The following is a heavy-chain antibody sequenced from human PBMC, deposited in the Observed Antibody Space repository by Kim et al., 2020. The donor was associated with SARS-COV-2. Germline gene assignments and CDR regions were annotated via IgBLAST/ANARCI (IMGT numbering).Heavy chain of an antibody. J-gene: IGHJ5*02. D-gene: IGHD6-13*01. V-gene: IGHV1-69*04. CDR3: ARGIAAAGAGNWFDP. Sequence: QKFQGRVTITADKSTSTAYMELSSLGSEDTAVYYCARGIAAAGAGNWFDPWGQGTLVTVSS.